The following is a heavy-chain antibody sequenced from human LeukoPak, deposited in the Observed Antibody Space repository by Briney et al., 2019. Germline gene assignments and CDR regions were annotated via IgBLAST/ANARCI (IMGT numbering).Heavy chain of an antibody. J-gene: IGHJ4*02. Sequence: SETLSLTCTVSGGSISSDYWSWIRQPPGKGLEWIGYIHYTGSINYNPSLRSRVTISIDTSKNQFSPKLSSVTAADTAIYYCARDRLGLPVDYWGQGTLVTVSS. CDR3: ARDRLGLPVDY. V-gene: IGHV4-59*01. D-gene: IGHD5-18*01. CDR1: GGSISSDY. CDR2: IHYTGSI.